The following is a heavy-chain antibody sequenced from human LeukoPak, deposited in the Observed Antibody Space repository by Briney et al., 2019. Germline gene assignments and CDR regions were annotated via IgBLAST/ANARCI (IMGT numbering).Heavy chain of an antibody. CDR1: GGSISSYY. V-gene: IGHV4-34*01. Sequence: SETLPLTCTVSGGSISSYYWSWIRQPPGKGLEWIGEINHSGSTNYNPSLKSRVTISVDTSKNQFSLKLSSVTAADTAVYYCARRRNYYDSTSLRTHQRRYFDLWGRGTLVTVSS. D-gene: IGHD3-22*01. J-gene: IGHJ2*01. CDR2: INHSGST. CDR3: ARRRNYYDSTSLRTHQRRYFDL.